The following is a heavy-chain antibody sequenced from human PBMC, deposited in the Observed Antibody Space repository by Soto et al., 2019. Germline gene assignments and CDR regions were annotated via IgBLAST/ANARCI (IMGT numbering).Heavy chain of an antibody. V-gene: IGHV6-1*01. D-gene: IGHD1-7*01. CDR1: GDSVSSNSAA. CDR3: ARELELLFDYYYNGMDV. CDR2: TYYRSKWYN. J-gene: IGHJ6*02. Sequence: SQTLSLTCAISGDSVSSNSAAWNWIRQSPSRGLEWLGRTYYRSKWYNDYAVSVKSRITINPDTSKNQFSLQLNSVTPEDTAVYYCARELELLFDYYYNGMDVWGQGTTVTV.